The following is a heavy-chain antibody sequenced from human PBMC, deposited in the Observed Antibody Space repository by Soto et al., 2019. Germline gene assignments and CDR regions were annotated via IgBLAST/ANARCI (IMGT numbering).Heavy chain of an antibody. CDR1: GYTFTGYY. D-gene: IGHD6-13*01. V-gene: IGHV1-2*02. J-gene: IGHJ5*02. CDR3: ARSPRAAAGAVDP. CDR2: INPNSGGT. Sequence: QVQLVQSGAEVKKHGASVKVSCKASGYTFTGYYMHWVRQAPGQGLEWMGWINPNSGGTNYAQKFQGRVTKTRDTSISKAYMELGRLGSDDTAVYYCARSPRAAAGAVDPWGQGTLVTVSS.